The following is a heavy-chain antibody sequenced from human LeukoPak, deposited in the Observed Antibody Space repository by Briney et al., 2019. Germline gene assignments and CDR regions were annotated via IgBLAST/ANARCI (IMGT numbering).Heavy chain of an antibody. CDR1: GFTFSSYS. V-gene: IGHV3-21*01. D-gene: IGHD6-19*01. Sequence: GGSLRLSCAASGFTFSSYSMNWVRQAPGKGLEWVSSISSSSSYIYYADSVKGRFTISRDNAKNSLYLQMNSLRAEDTAVYYRARGGSSGWPKRGYYFDYWGQGTLVTVSS. CDR3: ARGGSSGWPKRGYYFDY. CDR2: ISSSSSYI. J-gene: IGHJ4*02.